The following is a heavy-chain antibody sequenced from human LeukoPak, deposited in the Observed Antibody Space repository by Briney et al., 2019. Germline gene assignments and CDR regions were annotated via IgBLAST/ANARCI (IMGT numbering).Heavy chain of an antibody. D-gene: IGHD1-14*01. CDR1: GYTFTSYG. CDR2: ISPFNGNT. J-gene: IGHJ4*01. Sequence: ASVKVSRKASGYTFTSYGISWVRQAPGQGLEWMGWISPFNGNTNYAEKFRARVTMTTDASTSTVAMELRSLRYDDTGIYYCARGSLGWGSEPEYFDYWGQGTLVTVSS. CDR3: ARGSLGWGSEPEYFDY. V-gene: IGHV1-18*01.